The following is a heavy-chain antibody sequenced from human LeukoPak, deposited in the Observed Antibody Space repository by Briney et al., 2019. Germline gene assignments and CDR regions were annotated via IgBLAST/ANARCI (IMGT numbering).Heavy chain of an antibody. J-gene: IGHJ4*02. V-gene: IGHV3-15*01. CDR1: GFTFSNAW. CDR3: TTDLTYSNNEVPWDC. CDR2: IKSKTDGGTP. Sequence: PGGSLRLSCAASGFTFSNAWMNWVRQAPGKGLEWVGRIKSKTDGGTPDYAAPMKGRFTISRDDSKNTLYLQMNSLKTEDTAVYYCTTDLTYSNNEVPWDCWGQGTLVTVSS. D-gene: IGHD4-11*01.